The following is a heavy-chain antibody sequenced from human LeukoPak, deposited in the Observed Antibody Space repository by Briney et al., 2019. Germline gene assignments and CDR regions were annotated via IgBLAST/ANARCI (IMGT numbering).Heavy chain of an antibody. D-gene: IGHD4-17*01. CDR2: ISSSGSTI. CDR1: GFTFSSYE. J-gene: IGHJ4*02. CDR3: ARAAPMTTVTE. V-gene: IGHV3-48*03. Sequence: GGSLRLSCAASGFTFSSYEMNWVRQAPGKGLEWVSYISSSGSTIYYADSVKGRFTISRDSAKNSLYLQMNSLRAEDTAVYYCARAAPMTTVTEWGQGTLVTVSS.